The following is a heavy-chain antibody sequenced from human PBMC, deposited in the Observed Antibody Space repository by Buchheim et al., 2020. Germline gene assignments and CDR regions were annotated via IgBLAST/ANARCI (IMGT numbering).Heavy chain of an antibody. Sequence: QVQLVESGGGVVQPGRSLRLSCAASGFTFSSYAMHWVRQAPGKGLEWVAVISYDGSNKYYADSVKGRFTISRDNSKNTLYLQMNSLRAEDTAVYYCARDGILSNCTGGVCYGGIDYWGQGTL. V-gene: IGHV3-30*04. CDR3: ARDGILSNCTGGVCYGGIDY. CDR2: ISYDGSNK. J-gene: IGHJ4*02. D-gene: IGHD2-8*02. CDR1: GFTFSSYA.